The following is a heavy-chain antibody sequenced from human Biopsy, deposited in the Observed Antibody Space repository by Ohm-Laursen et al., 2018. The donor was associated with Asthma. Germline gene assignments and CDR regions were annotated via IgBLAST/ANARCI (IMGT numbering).Heavy chain of an antibody. CDR1: RGSFRGYV. CDR2: IPQGGAT. Sequence: TLSLTCAYRGSFRGYVWTWIRQPPGKGLEWIGEIPQGGATTFNPSLKSRVTISNDPSKSQLSLRLTSMTAADTAVYYCASGPQWSGLDVWGQGTTVTVSS. D-gene: IGHD2-8*01. CDR3: ASGPQWSGLDV. J-gene: IGHJ6*02. V-gene: IGHV4-34*01.